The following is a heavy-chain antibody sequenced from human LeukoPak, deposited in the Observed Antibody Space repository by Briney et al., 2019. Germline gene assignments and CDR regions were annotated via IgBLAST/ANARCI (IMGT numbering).Heavy chain of an antibody. J-gene: IGHJ4*02. CDR1: GGSFSGYY. V-gene: IGHV4-34*01. Sequence: SETLSLTCAVYGGSFSGYYWSWIRQPPGKGLEWIGEINHSGSTNYNPSLKSRVTISVDTSKNQFSLKLSSVTAADTAVYYCARFDTDSSGYYYYFDYWGQGTLVTVSS. CDR2: INHSGST. D-gene: IGHD3-22*01. CDR3: ARFDTDSSGYYYYFDY.